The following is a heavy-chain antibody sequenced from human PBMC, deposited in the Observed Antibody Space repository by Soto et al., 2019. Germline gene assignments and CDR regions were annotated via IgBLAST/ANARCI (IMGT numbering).Heavy chain of an antibody. Sequence: SETLSLTCTVSGGSINTFYWSWVRQPAGKGLEWIGRIFSSGSTSFNPSLESRVAMSVDTSKNHFSLNLSSVTAADMAVYYCAREGSYSAYNFAHGVQLWSFDFWGQGALGTVSS. CDR3: AREGSYSAYNFAHGVQLWSFDF. CDR2: IFSSGST. J-gene: IGHJ4*02. V-gene: IGHV4-4*07. CDR1: GGSINTFY. D-gene: IGHD5-12*01.